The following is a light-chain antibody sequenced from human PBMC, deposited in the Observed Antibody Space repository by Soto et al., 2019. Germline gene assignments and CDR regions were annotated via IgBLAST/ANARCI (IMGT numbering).Light chain of an antibody. CDR3: GSYTDSSNYV. V-gene: IGLV2-14*03. J-gene: IGLJ1*01. Sequence: QSVLTQPASVSGSPGQSITISCTGSSSDIGRYNYVSWYQQLPGKAPKLIIYEVSNRPSGVSDRFSGSKSGNTASLSISGLQTEDEADYYCGSYTDSSNYVFGTGTKLTVL. CDR1: SSDIGRYNY. CDR2: EVS.